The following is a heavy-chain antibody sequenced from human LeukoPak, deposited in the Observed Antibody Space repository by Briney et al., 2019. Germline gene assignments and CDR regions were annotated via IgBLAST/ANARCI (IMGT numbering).Heavy chain of an antibody. V-gene: IGHV3-7*01. Sequence: GGALRLSCAASGFTFSSYWMGWVRQAPGKGLEWVANIKQYGSEKYYVDSVKGRFTISRDNAKNSLYLQMNSLRAEDTAVYYCARGGIAVAGTRENYYYYYMDVWGKGTTVTVSS. CDR2: IKQYGSEK. J-gene: IGHJ6*03. CDR3: ARGGIAVAGTRENYYYYYMDV. D-gene: IGHD6-19*01. CDR1: GFTFSSYW.